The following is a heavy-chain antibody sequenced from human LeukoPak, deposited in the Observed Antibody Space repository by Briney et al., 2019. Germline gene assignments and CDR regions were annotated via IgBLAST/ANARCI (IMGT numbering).Heavy chain of an antibody. CDR2: INHSGST. J-gene: IGHJ6*03. V-gene: IGHV4-34*01. CDR3: ARGQGFWGYYYYYMDV. CDR1: GGSFSGYY. Sequence: SETLSLTCAVYGGSFSGYYWSWIRQPPGKGLEWIGEINHSGSTNYNPSLKSRVTISVDTSKNQFSLKLSSVTAAHTAVYYCARGQGFWGYYYYYMDVWGKGTTVTVSS. D-gene: IGHD3-16*01.